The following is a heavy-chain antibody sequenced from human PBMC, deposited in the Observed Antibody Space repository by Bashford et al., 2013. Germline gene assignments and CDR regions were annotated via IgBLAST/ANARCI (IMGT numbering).Heavy chain of an antibody. CDR1: GGSISSSNW. CDR3: ARVAGVLVYYYYMDV. CDR2: IFHSGST. D-gene: IGHD6-19*01. V-gene: IGHV4-4*02. Sequence: SSETLSLTCAVSGGSISSSNWWSWVRQPPGKGLEWIGEIFHSGSTNYNPSLKSRVTISVDKSKNQFSLKLSSVTAADTAIYYCARVAGVLVYYYYMDVWGKGTTVTVSS. J-gene: IGHJ6*03.